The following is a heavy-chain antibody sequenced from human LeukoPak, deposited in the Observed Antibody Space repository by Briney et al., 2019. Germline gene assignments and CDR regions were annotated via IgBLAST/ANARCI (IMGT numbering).Heavy chain of an antibody. CDR2: INPNNGDT. Sequence: ASVKVSCKASGYTFTAFYFHWVRQAPGQGLECMGWINPNNGDTRYAQNFQGRVTMTRDTSITTVYLELSSLRSDDTAIYYCAREAGDYAYDFWGPGTMVTVSS. CDR1: GYTFTAFY. V-gene: IGHV1-2*02. CDR3: AREAGDYAYDF. D-gene: IGHD3-16*01. J-gene: IGHJ3*01.